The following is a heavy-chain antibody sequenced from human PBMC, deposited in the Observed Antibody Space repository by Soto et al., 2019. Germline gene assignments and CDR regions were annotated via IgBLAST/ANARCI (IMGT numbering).Heavy chain of an antibody. Sequence: GESLKISCQVSGYTFTKYWISWVRQVPGKGLEWVGRIDPSDSQTNYNPSLRGRVTISVDKSIDTVYLWWSSLEASDTALYYCSRKITTFRVNINASNVWGQGTTVTVSS. CDR3: SRKITTFRVNINASNV. V-gene: IGHV5-10-1*01. CDR2: IDPSDSQT. CDR1: GYTFTKYW. J-gene: IGHJ6*02. D-gene: IGHD3-9*01.